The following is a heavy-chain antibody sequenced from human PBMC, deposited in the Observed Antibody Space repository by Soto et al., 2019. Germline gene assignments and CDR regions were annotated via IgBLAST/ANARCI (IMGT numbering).Heavy chain of an antibody. J-gene: IGHJ4*02. CDR2: IWYDGSNK. Sequence: GGSLRLSCAASGFTFSSYGMHWVRQAPGKGLEWVAVIWYDGSNKYYADSVKGRFTISRDNSKNTLYLQMNSLRAEDKAVYYCARSPPDYYGSGSYDYWGQGTLVTVSS. CDR3: ARSPPDYYGSGSYDY. D-gene: IGHD3-10*01. CDR1: GFTFSSYG. V-gene: IGHV3-33*01.